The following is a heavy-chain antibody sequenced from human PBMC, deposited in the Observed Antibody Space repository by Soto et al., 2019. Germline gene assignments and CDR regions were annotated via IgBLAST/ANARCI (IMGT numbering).Heavy chain of an antibody. D-gene: IGHD6-13*01. Sequence: QVQLQESGPRLVKPSETLSLTCTVSGGSMIAYYWNWMRQPPGKGLQWIGYTYYSGSTTYNPSLKSRVTISVDSAKTHFSLKLDSVTPADTAVYYCARVRGTAGKRYFDYWGPGTLVTVSS. CDR1: GGSMIAYY. V-gene: IGHV4-59*01. CDR2: TYYSGST. CDR3: ARVRGTAGKRYFDY. J-gene: IGHJ4*02.